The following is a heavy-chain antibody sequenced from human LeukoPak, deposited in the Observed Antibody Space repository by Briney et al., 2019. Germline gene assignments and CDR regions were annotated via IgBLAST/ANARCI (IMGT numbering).Heavy chain of an antibody. CDR1: GFTFSSYA. Sequence: GGSLRLSCAASGFTFSSYAMTWVRQAPGKGLEWVSTISGSGGSTYYADSVKGRFTISRDNPKNTLYLQMNSLRAEDTAVYFCAPLVVVTAIQLDYWGQGTLVTVSS. J-gene: IGHJ4*02. CDR2: ISGSGGST. V-gene: IGHV3-23*01. D-gene: IGHD2-21*02. CDR3: APLVVVTAIQLDY.